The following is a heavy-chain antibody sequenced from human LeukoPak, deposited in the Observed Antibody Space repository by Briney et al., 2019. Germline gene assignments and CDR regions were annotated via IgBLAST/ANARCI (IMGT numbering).Heavy chain of an antibody. CDR1: GYTFTSYD. V-gene: IGHV1-8*01. J-gene: IGHJ4*02. CDR2: MNPNSGNT. Sequence: GASVAVSCKASGYTFTSYDINWVRQAAGQGLEWMGWMNPNSGNTGYAQKFQGRVTMTRNTSISTAYMELSSLRSEDTAVYYCARGSLWCSGGSCYSDYWGRGTLVTVSS. D-gene: IGHD2-15*01. CDR3: ARGSLWCSGGSCYSDY.